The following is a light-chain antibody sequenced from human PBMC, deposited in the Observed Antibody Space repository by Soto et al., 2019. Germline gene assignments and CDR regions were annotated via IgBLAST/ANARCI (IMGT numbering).Light chain of an antibody. Sequence: EIVMTQSPATLSVSPGARATLSFRANQSVSSNFAWYQQNPGQAPRLLIYGASTRATGIPARFGGSGSGTEYTLSISSLQSEDFAVYYCQQDVSWPPMYTFGQGTKLEIK. V-gene: IGKV3-15*01. CDR2: GAS. CDR3: QQDVSWPPMYT. CDR1: QSVSSN. J-gene: IGKJ2*01.